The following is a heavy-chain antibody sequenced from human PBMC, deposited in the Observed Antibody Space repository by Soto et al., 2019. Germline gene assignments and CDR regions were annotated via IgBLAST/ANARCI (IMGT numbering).Heavy chain of an antibody. V-gene: IGHV3-23*01. J-gene: IGHJ6*02. Sequence: PGGSLRLSCAASGFTFSSYAMSWVRQAPGKGLEWVSAISGSGGSTYYADSVKGRFTISRDNSKNTLYLQMNSLRAEDTAVYYCAKIQSFYYYYGMDVWGQGTTVTISS. CDR2: ISGSGGST. CDR1: GFTFSSYA. CDR3: AKIQSFYYYYGMDV.